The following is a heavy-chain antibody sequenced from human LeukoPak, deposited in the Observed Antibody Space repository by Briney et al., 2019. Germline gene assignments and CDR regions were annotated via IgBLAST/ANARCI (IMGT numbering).Heavy chain of an antibody. CDR1: GFTFSDYY. J-gene: IGHJ4*02. Sequence: GGSLRLSCAASGFTFSDYYMSWVRQAPGKELEFVSYISNSDNTKYYADSVKGRFTISRDNSKKSLYLQMNSLRAEDTAVYYCARYYGTTIWDYWGQGTLVTVSS. V-gene: IGHV3-11*04. D-gene: IGHD4-17*01. CDR2: ISNSDNTK. CDR3: ARYYGTTIWDY.